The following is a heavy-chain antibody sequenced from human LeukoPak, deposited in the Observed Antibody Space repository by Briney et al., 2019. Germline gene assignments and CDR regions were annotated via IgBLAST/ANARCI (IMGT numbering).Heavy chain of an antibody. CDR1: GYTFTGYY. CDR3: ARGGLIVRSSSRIDY. Sequence: GASVTVSCKASGYTFTGYYMHWVRQAPGQGLEWMGWINPNSGGTNYAQKFQGRVTMTRDTSISTAYMELSRLRSDDTAVYYCARGGLIVRSSSRIDYWGQGTLVTVSS. V-gene: IGHV1-2*02. CDR2: INPNSGGT. J-gene: IGHJ4*02. D-gene: IGHD6-6*01.